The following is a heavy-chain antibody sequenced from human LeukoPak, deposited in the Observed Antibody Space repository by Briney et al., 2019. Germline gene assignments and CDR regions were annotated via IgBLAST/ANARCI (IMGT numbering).Heavy chain of an antibody. CDR3: AKHRDYYDSSGEFDY. Sequence: ASVKVSCKASGYTFTSYYMHWVRQAPGQGLEWMGIINPSGGSTSYAQKFQGRVTMTRDMSTSTVYMELSSLRSEDTAVYYCAKHRDYYDSSGEFDYWGQGTLVTVSS. D-gene: IGHD3-22*01. CDR2: INPSGGST. J-gene: IGHJ4*02. CDR1: GYTFTSYY. V-gene: IGHV1-46*01.